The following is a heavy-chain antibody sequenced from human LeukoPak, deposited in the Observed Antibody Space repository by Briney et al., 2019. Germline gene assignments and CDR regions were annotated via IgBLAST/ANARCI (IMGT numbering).Heavy chain of an antibody. CDR3: ARGREVRGYYYKDV. D-gene: IGHD2-2*01. J-gene: IGHJ6*03. CDR1: GFTFSSYW. V-gene: IGHV3-7*01. Sequence: PEGSLRLSCAASGFTFSSYWMSWVRQAPGKGLEWVANIKQDGSEKYYVDSVKGRFTISRDNAKNSLYLQMNSLRAEDTAVYYCARGREVRGYYYKDVWGKGTTVTVSS. CDR2: IKQDGSEK.